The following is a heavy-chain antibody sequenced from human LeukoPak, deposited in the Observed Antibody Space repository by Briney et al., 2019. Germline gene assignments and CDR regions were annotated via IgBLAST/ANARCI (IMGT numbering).Heavy chain of an antibody. D-gene: IGHD2-2*01. Sequence: SQTLSLTCTVSGGSISSGGYYWSWIRQHPGKGLEWIGYIYYSGSTYYNPSLKSRVTISVDTSKNQFSLKLSSVTAADTAVYYCARGGVVVPAAPWGGNWFDPWGQETLVTVSS. V-gene: IGHV4-31*03. CDR2: IYYSGST. CDR1: GGSISSGGYY. J-gene: IGHJ5*02. CDR3: ARGGVVVPAAPWGGNWFDP.